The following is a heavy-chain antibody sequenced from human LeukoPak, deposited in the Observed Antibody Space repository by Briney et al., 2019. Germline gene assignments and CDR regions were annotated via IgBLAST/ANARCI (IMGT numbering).Heavy chain of an antibody. Sequence: GGSLRLSCAASGFTFSSYAMSWVRQAPGKGLXXXXXTGSGGVTTYYADSVKGRFTISRDNSKNTLYLQMNSLRADDTAVYYCAKDGQYSTSWSPFDYWGQGTLVTVSS. V-gene: IGHV3-23*01. D-gene: IGHD2-2*01. J-gene: IGHJ4*02. CDR1: GFTFSSYA. CDR3: AKDGQYSTSWSPFDY. CDR2: TGSGGVTT.